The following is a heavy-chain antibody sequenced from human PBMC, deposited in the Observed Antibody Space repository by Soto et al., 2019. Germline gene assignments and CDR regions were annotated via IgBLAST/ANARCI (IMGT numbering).Heavy chain of an antibody. CDR2: ISAYNGNT. CDR1: GYTFTSYG. Sequence: ASVKVSCKASGYTFTSYGISWVRQAPGRGLEWMGWISAYNGNTNYAQKLQGRVTMTTDTSTSTAYMELRSLRSDDTAVYYCARDVSHIVVVTAINDAFDIWGQGTMVTVSS. V-gene: IGHV1-18*01. CDR3: ARDVSHIVVVTAINDAFDI. J-gene: IGHJ3*02. D-gene: IGHD2-21*02.